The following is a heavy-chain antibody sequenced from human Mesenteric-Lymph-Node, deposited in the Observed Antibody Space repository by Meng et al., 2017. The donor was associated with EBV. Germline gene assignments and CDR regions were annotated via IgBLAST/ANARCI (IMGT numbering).Heavy chain of an antibody. Sequence: HALREPGGARVLTPSDTLSLPCSVDGGSFTDYYVSWIRQPPGRGLEWIGEISHCGAINYHPSLKSRLSISDDTSKNQVSLRVRSVTAGDTAVYYCARGNFYYGMDVWGQGTMVTVSS. V-gene: IGHV4-34*01. J-gene: IGHJ6*02. D-gene: IGHD5-24*01. CDR3: ARGNFYYGMDV. CDR2: ISHCGAI. CDR1: GGSFTDYY.